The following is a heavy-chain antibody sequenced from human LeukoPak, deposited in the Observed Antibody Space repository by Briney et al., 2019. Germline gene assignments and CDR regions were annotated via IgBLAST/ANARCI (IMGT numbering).Heavy chain of an antibody. Sequence: GRSLRLSCAASGFTFSNYAMHWVRQAPGKGLEWVAVISYDGSNKYYADSVKGRFTISRDNSKNTLYLQMNSLRAEDTAVYYCAREGSSGGGDYWGQGTLVTVSS. CDR1: GFTFSNYA. D-gene: IGHD6-19*01. CDR3: AREGSSGGGDY. CDR2: ISYDGSNK. V-gene: IGHV3-30*04. J-gene: IGHJ4*02.